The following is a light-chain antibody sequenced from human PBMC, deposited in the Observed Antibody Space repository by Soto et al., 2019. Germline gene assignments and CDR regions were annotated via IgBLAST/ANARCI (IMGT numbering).Light chain of an antibody. V-gene: IGKV3-20*01. J-gene: IGKJ2*01. CDR2: GAS. CDR1: QTISSNY. CDR3: QQYGSSPVT. Sequence: EIVLTQSPGTLSLSPGERATLSCRASQTISSNYLAWYQQKPGQAPRLLIYGASSRATGIPDRFSGSGSGTDFTLTISRLEPEEFAVYYCQQYGSSPVTFGQGTKLEIK.